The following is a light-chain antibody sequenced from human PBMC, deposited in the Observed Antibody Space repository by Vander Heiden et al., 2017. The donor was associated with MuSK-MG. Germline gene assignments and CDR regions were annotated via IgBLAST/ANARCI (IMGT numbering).Light chain of an antibody. CDR3: QQTYSTPWT. V-gene: IGKV1-39*01. CDR2: AAT. CDR1: QTISTY. J-gene: IGKJ1*01. Sequence: DIQMTQSPSSLSANVGDRVTITCRATQTISTYVNWFQQTPGKAPKLLIYAATRLESGVASRFSGSGSGTDFTLTITSVQPDDFATYYCQQTYSTPWTFGQGTKVDIK.